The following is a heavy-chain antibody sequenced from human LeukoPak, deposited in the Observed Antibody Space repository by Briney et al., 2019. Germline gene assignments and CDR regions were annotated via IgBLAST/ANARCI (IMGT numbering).Heavy chain of an antibody. J-gene: IGHJ4*02. D-gene: IGHD6-19*01. CDR3: ARGPPDSQWLVWYYFDY. V-gene: IGHV4-59*01. CDR2: IYYSGST. Sequence: PSETLSLTCAVSGGSISNYYWSWIRQPPGKGLESIGYIYYSGSTKYNSALKGRVTISVDTSKNQFSLFLSSVTAADTAVYYCARGPPDSQWLVWYYFDYWGQGTLVTVSS. CDR1: GGSISNYY.